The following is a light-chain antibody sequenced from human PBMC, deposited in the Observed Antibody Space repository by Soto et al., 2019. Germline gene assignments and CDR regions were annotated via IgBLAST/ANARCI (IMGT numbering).Light chain of an antibody. CDR2: KAS. Sequence: DIQMTQSPSTLSASVGDRVTITCRASQTITNWLAWYQQKPGKAPKLLIYKASNLEGGVPSRFSGSRSGTEYSLTISSLQPDDFATYYCQQSSTSSAYSFGQGTKREI. CDR3: QQSSTSSAYS. CDR1: QTITNW. J-gene: IGKJ2*01. V-gene: IGKV1-5*03.